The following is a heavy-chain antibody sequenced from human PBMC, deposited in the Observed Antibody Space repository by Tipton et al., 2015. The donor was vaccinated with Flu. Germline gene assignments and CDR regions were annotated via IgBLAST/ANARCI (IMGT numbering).Heavy chain of an antibody. CDR3: AKGPDWWGYYGMDV. J-gene: IGHJ6*02. Sequence: QVQLVQSGGGVVQPGRSLRLSCAASGFTFRIYGMHWVRQAPGKGLEWVAVISKDGSNKYYGDSVKGRFSLSRDNSKNMLYLQMNGLRTEDTAVYYCAKGPDWWGYYGMDVWGQGTTVTVSS. V-gene: IGHV3-30*18. CDR1: GFTFRIYG. D-gene: IGHD2-8*02. CDR2: ISKDGSNK.